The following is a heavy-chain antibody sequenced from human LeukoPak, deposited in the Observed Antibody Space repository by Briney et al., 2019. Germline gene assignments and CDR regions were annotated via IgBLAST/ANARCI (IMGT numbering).Heavy chain of an antibody. D-gene: IGHD3-22*01. CDR1: GYSFSKYW. CDR2: IYPGDSDT. V-gene: IGHV5-51*01. CDR3: ARCGRDYDNSAHGFDV. Sequence: GESLKISCQGSGYSFSKYWIGWVRQMPGKGLEWMGIIYPGDSDTRYRPSFQGRVTISVDKSISTAHLQWSSLKASDTAMYYCARCGRDYDNSAHGFDVWGQGTMVIVSS. J-gene: IGHJ3*01.